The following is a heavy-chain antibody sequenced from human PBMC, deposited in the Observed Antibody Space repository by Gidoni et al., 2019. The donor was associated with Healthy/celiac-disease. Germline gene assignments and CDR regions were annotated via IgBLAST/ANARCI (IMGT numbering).Heavy chain of an antibody. CDR2: IKSKTDGGTT. D-gene: IGHD4-17*01. Sequence: EVQLVESGGGLVKPGGSLRLSCAASGFTFSTAWMSWVRQAPGKGLEWVGRIKSKTDGGTTDYAAPVKGRFTISRDDSKNTLYLQMNSLKTEDTAVYYCTTDLSMTTVVKWGDYWGQGTLVTVSS. V-gene: IGHV3-15*01. J-gene: IGHJ4*02. CDR1: GFTFSTAW. CDR3: TTDLSMTTVVKWGDY.